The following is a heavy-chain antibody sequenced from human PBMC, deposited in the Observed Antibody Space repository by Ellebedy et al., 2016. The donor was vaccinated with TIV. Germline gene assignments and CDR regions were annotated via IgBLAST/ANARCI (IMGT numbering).Heavy chain of an antibody. D-gene: IGHD3-10*01. CDR2: IYYSGST. Sequence: SETLSLXCTVSGGSISSYYWSWIRQPPGKGLEWIGYIYYSGSTNYNPSLKSRVTISVDTSKNQFSLKLTSVTAADTAVYYCARDAGSGSYEAGDAFDIWGQGTMVTVSS. J-gene: IGHJ3*02. CDR3: ARDAGSGSYEAGDAFDI. CDR1: GGSISSYY. V-gene: IGHV4-59*12.